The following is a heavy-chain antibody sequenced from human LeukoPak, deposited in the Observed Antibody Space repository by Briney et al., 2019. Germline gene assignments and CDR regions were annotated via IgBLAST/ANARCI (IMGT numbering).Heavy chain of an antibody. J-gene: IGHJ4*02. CDR2: IKSKTDGGTT. V-gene: IGHV3-15*01. CDR3: TTAVEDYYDSDGYYYFDY. D-gene: IGHD3-22*01. CDR1: GFIFSNYA. Sequence: PGGSLRLSCAGSGFIFSNYAIHWVRQAPGKGLEWVGRIKSKTDGGTTDYAAPVKGRFTISRDDSKNTLYLQMNSLKTEDTAVYYCTTAVEDYYDSDGYYYFDYWGQGTLVTVSS.